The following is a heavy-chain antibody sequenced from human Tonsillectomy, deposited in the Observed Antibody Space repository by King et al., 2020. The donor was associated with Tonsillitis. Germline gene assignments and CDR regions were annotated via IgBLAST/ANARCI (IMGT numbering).Heavy chain of an antibody. CDR1: GFTFSSYD. D-gene: IGHD6-13*01. Sequence: QLVQSGGGLVQPGGSLRLSCAASGFTFSSYDMHWVRQATGKGLEWVSAIGTAGDTYYPGSVKGRFTISRENAKNSLYLQMNSLRAGDTAVYYCATSIAAAGEFDYWGRGPLVPASS. CDR3: ATSIAAAGEFDY. J-gene: IGHJ4*02. V-gene: IGHV3-13*01. CDR2: IGTAGDT.